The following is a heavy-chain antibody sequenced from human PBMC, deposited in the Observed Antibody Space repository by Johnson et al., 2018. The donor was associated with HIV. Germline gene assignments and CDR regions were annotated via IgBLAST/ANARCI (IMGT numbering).Heavy chain of an antibody. CDR1: GFTFISNY. V-gene: IGHV3-66*02. D-gene: IGHD6-13*01. CDR2: IYSGGST. Sequence: EVQLVESGGGVVQPGGSLRLSCAASGFTFISNYMSWVRQAPGKGLEWVSVIYSGGSTYYADSVKGRFTISRDNSKNTLYLQMNSLRAEDTAVYYCARDRAGIAAAADAFDIWGQGTMVTVSS. CDR3: ARDRAGIAAAADAFDI. J-gene: IGHJ3*02.